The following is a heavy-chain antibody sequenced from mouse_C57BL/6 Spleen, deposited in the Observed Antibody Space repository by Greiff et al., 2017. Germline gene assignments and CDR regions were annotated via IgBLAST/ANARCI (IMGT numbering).Heavy chain of an antibody. CDR1: GYAFSSYW. V-gene: IGHV1-80*01. D-gene: IGHD3-3*01. CDR3: ARRGGTGYFDY. CDR2: LYPGDGDT. Sequence: QVQLKQSGAELVKPGASVKISCKASGYAFSSYWMNWVKQRPGKGLEWIGQLYPGDGDTNYNGKFKGKATLTADKSSSTAYMQLSSLTSEDSAVYFCARRGGTGYFDYWGQGTTLTVSS. J-gene: IGHJ2*01.